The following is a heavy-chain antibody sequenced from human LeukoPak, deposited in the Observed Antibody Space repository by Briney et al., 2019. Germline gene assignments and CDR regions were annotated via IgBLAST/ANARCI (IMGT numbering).Heavy chain of an antibody. CDR3: AKDRCSNGVGCYYYYMDV. Sequence: GSLRLSCAASGFTFRSYGMHWVRQAPGKGLEWVAYIQYDGSNQQYADSVKGRFSISRDSSKNILYLQMNSLRAEDTAVYYCAKDRCSNGVGCYYYYMDVWGKGTTVTISS. J-gene: IGHJ6*03. V-gene: IGHV3-30*02. CDR2: IQYDGSNQ. D-gene: IGHD2-8*01. CDR1: GFTFRSYG.